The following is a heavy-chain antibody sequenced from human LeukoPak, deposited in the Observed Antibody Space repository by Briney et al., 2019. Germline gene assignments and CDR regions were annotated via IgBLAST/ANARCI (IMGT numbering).Heavy chain of an antibody. D-gene: IGHD1-26*01. V-gene: IGHV3-23*01. CDR2: ISGNGGST. CDR1: GFTFSSYG. J-gene: IGHJ6*03. CDR3: AKTGGRYYTHYYYYMDV. Sequence: GGSLRLSCAASGFTFSSYGMSWVRQAPGKGLEWVSGISGNGGSTYYADSVKGRITISRDNSKSTLYLQMSSLRAEDTAEFYCAKTGGRYYTHYYYYMDVWGKGTTVTVAS.